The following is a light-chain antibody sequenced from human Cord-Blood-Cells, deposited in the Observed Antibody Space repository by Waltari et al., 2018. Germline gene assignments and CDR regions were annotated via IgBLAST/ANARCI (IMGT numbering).Light chain of an antibody. J-gene: IGLJ1*01. CDR1: SSDVGGYDH. CDR2: EVS. V-gene: IGLV2-14*01. Sequence: ALTQPAPVSGSPGQSITTSFTGNSSDVGGYDHVSWYQQPPGKAPKLMIYEVSNRPSGVSNRFAGAKSGNTASLTISGLQAEDEADYYCSSYTSSSTLVFGTGTKVTVL. CDR3: SSYTSSSTLV.